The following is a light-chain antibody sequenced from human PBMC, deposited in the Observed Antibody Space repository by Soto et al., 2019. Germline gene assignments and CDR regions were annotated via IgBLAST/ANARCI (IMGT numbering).Light chain of an antibody. J-gene: IGKJ4*01. Sequence: DIQMTQSPSTLSASVGDRVTITCRASQSISSWLAWYQQKPGKAPKLLMYDASTLQSGVPSRFSGSGSGTEFTLNISSLQPEDFATYYCQQLYSFPLTVGGGTKVDI. CDR2: DAS. CDR3: QQLYSFPLT. V-gene: IGKV1-5*01. CDR1: QSISSW.